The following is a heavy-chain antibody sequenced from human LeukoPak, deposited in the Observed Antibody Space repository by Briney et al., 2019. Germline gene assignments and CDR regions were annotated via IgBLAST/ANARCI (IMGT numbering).Heavy chain of an antibody. J-gene: IGHJ5*02. D-gene: IGHD5-18*01. Sequence: GASVKVSCKASGYTFTSYGISWVRQAPGQGLEWVGWISAYNGNTNYAQRLQGRVTMTTDTSTSTVYMELSSLRSEDTAVYYCARDQVQLWLRGFDPWGQGTLVTVSS. CDR1: GYTFTSYG. CDR2: ISAYNGNT. V-gene: IGHV1-18*01. CDR3: ARDQVQLWLRGFDP.